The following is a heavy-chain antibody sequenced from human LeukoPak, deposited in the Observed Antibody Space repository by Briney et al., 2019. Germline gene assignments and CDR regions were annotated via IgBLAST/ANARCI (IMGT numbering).Heavy chain of an antibody. Sequence: GGSLRLSCAASGFTVSSNYMSWVRQAPGKGLEWVSVIYSGGSTYYADSVKGRFTISRDNSKNTLYLQMNSLRAEDTAVYYCARDTTGYGSGDYWGQGTLITVSS. J-gene: IGHJ4*02. CDR3: ARDTTGYGSGDY. D-gene: IGHD3-10*01. CDR2: IYSGGST. V-gene: IGHV3-66*01. CDR1: GFTVSSNY.